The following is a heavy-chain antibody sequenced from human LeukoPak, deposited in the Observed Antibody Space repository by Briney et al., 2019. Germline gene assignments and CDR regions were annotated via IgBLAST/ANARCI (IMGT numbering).Heavy chain of an antibody. J-gene: IGHJ6*04. Sequence: GGSLRLSCAASGFTFSRYSMNWVRQAPGKGLEWVSYISSSSSTIYYADSVKGRFTISRDNAKNSLYLQMNSLRAEDTAVYYCARDPPAYCGGDCAAGMDVWGKRTTVTVSS. CDR3: ARDPPAYCGGDCAAGMDV. D-gene: IGHD2-21*01. CDR2: ISSSSSTI. V-gene: IGHV3-48*01. CDR1: GFTFSRYS.